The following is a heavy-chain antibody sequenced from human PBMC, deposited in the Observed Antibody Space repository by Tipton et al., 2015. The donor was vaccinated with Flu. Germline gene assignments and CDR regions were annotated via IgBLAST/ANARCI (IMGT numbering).Heavy chain of an antibody. J-gene: IGHJ4*02. CDR1: GGSISGSGYY. V-gene: IGHV4-39*07. CDR3: ARYSGSGSNYIAPNFDY. D-gene: IGHD3-10*01. Sequence: TLSLTCTVSGGSISGSGYYWGWIRQSPGKGLEWIGSMYYSGSTYYTASLKSRVTISGDTSKDQVSLNLTSVTAADTAVYYCARYSGSGSNYIAPNFDYWGQGTLVTVSS. CDR2: MYYSGST.